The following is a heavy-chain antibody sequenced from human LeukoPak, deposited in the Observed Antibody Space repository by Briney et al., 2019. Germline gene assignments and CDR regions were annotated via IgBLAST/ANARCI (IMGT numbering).Heavy chain of an antibody. D-gene: IGHD3-22*01. CDR1: GGSVSSYY. V-gene: IGHV4-59*02. CDR3: ARAPGGGYYSYYFDY. J-gene: IGHJ4*02. CDR2: IYCSGST. Sequence: SETLSLTCTVPGGSVSSYYWSWIRQPPGKGLEWIGYIYCSGSTNYNPSLKSRVTISLDTSKNQFSLKLSSVTAADTAVYYCARAPGGGYYSYYFDYWGQGALVTVSS.